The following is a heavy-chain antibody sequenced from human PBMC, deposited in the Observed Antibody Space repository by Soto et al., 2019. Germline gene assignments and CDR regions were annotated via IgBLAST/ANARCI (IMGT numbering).Heavy chain of an antibody. V-gene: IGHV4-59*01. CDR2: ISYIGSA. CDR3: ERDGDSSSWFGGTNWFDP. Sequence: XTLSLPCPVSGXSINSGSWSWIRQPPGKGLELIGFISYIGSASYNPSLKSRVKISVDTSKNQFSLKLRSVVAEDTAVYYCERDGDSSSWFGGTNWFDPWGQGTLGTVSS. J-gene: IGHJ5*02. D-gene: IGHD3-10*01. CDR1: GXSINSGS.